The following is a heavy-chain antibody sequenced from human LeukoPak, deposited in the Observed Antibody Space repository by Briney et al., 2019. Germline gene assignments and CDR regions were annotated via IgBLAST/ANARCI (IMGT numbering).Heavy chain of an antibody. D-gene: IGHD3-3*01. Sequence: ETLSLTCTVSGGSISSYYWSWIRQPAGKGLEWVSNIGTSSTTIYYADSVKGRFTISRDNAKNSLYLQMNSLRAEDTAVYYCARISNFWSGYSGDYYYMDVWGKGTTVTVSS. J-gene: IGHJ6*03. CDR1: GGSISSYY. V-gene: IGHV3-48*01. CDR3: ARISNFWSGYSGDYYYMDV. CDR2: IGTSSTTI.